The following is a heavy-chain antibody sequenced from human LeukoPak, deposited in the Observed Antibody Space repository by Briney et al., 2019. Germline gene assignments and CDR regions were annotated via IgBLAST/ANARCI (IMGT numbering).Heavy chain of an antibody. J-gene: IGHJ4*02. Sequence: PGGSLRLSCAASGFTFSGYAVGWVRQAPGKGLEWVSGFGTDGNTHYAESVRGRFDISRDTSKTTVYLQMNSLRVEDTAVYYCAKDVNYYGSGSYYVYWGQGTLVTVSS. CDR2: FGTDGNT. CDR1: GFTFSGYA. D-gene: IGHD3-10*01. CDR3: AKDVNYYGSGSYYVY. V-gene: IGHV3-23*01.